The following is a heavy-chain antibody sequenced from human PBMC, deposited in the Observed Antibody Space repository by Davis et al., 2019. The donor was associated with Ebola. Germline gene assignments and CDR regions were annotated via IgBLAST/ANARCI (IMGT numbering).Heavy chain of an antibody. Sequence: AASVTVSCKASGYTFTSYYMHWVRQAPGQGLAWMGIINPSGGSTSYAQKFQGRVSITADESTTTAYMELSSLRSEDTAVYYCAKSGLSFGVVKYHYGMDVWGKGTTVTVSS. D-gene: IGHD3-3*01. CDR1: GYTFTSYY. V-gene: IGHV1-46*01. CDR3: AKSGLSFGVVKYHYGMDV. J-gene: IGHJ6*04. CDR2: INPSGGST.